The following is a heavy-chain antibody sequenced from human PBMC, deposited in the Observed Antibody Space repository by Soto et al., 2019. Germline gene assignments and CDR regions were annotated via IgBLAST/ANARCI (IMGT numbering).Heavy chain of an antibody. CDR1: GFTFSSSA. V-gene: IGHV3-23*01. CDR2: ISSSGGST. D-gene: IGHD4-17*01. Sequence: GSLRLSCAASGFTFSSSAMSWVRQAPGKGLEWVSAISSSGGSTYYADSVKGRFTISRDNSKNTLYLQMSSLRAEDTAVYYCAVSRGVYGDYFFRYWGQGTLVTVSS. CDR3: AVSRGVYGDYFFRY. J-gene: IGHJ4*02.